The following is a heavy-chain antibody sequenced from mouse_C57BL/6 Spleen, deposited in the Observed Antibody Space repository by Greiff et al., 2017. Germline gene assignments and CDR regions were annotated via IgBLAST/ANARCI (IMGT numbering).Heavy chain of an antibody. V-gene: IGHV1-18*01. CDR3: AREGDSSGLYAMDY. CDR1: GYTFTDYN. CDR2: INPNNGGT. D-gene: IGHD3-2*02. J-gene: IGHJ4*01. Sequence: VHVKQSGPELVKPGASVKIPCKASGYTFTDYNMDWVKQSHGKSLEWIGDINPNNGGTIYNQKFKGKATLTVDKSSSTAYMELRSLTSEDTAVYYCAREGDSSGLYAMDYWGQGTSVTVSS.